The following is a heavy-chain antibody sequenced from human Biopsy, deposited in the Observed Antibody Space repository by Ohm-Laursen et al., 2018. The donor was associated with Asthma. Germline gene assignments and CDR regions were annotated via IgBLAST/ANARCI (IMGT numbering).Heavy chain of an antibody. Sequence: SLRLSCAASGFTFSRYDMSWVRQAPGKGLEWVAVISYDGSNKYYADSVKGRFTISRDNSKNTLYLQMNSLRAEDTAVYYCARESSVAGSSDFDYWGQGTLVTVSS. D-gene: IGHD6-19*01. CDR3: ARESSVAGSSDFDY. J-gene: IGHJ4*02. V-gene: IGHV3-30*03. CDR2: ISYDGSNK. CDR1: GFTFSRYD.